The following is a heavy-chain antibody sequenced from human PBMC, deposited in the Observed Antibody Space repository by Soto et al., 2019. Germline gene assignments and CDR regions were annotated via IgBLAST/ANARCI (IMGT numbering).Heavy chain of an antibody. D-gene: IGHD1-20*01. J-gene: IGHJ6*02. V-gene: IGHV1-69*01. CDR2: IIPIFGTA. Sequence: QVQLVQSGAEVKKPGSSVKVSCKASGGTFSSYAISWVRQAPGQGLEWMGGIIPIFGTANYAQKFQGRVTITAEESTSTAYMELSSLRSEDTAVYYCARERVGITGTRKSYGMDVWGQGTTVTVSS. CDR3: ARERVGITGTRKSYGMDV. CDR1: GGTFSSYA.